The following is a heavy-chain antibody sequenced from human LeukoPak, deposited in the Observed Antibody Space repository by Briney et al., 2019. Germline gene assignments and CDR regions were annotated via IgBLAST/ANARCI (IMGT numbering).Heavy chain of an antibody. CDR1: GGSISSYY. CDR3: ARGQYGSGSYLDY. CDR2: IYYSGST. D-gene: IGHD3-10*01. V-gene: IGHV4-59*01. J-gene: IGHJ4*02. Sequence: SETLSLTCAVSGGSISSYYWNWIRQPLGKGLEWIGNIYYSGSTNYNPSLKSRVTISVDTSKNQFSLKLSSVTAADTAVYYCARGQYGSGSYLDYWGQGTLVTVSS.